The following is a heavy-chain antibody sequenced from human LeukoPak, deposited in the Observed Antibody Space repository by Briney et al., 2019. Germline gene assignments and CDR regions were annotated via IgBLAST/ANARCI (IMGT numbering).Heavy chain of an antibody. CDR3: ARKLVVGAFDI. CDR2: INPSGGST. D-gene: IGHD2-15*01. Sequence: ASVTVSCKASGYTFTSYYMHWVRQAPGQGLEWMGIINPSGGSTSYAQKFQGRVTMTRDTSTSTVYMELSSLRSEDTAVYYCARKLVVGAFDIWGQGTMVTVSS. J-gene: IGHJ3*02. CDR1: GYTFTSYY. V-gene: IGHV1-46*01.